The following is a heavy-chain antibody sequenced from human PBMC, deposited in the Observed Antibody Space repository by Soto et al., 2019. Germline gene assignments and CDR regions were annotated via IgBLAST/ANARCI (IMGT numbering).Heavy chain of an antibody. D-gene: IGHD6-6*01. J-gene: IGHJ4*02. CDR3: ARWPRLLDS. CDR1: GFTFSDFW. CDR2: ISSDGRET. Sequence: PGGSLRLSCAASGFTFSDFWMNWFRQAPEKGLEWVAYISSDGRETNHVASVKGRFTISRDNAKNSLYLQMNNLTAEDTAVYYCARWPRLLDSWGQGTLVTVSS. V-gene: IGHV3-7*01.